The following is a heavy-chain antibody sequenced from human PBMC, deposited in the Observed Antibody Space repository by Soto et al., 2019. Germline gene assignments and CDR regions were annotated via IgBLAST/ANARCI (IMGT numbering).Heavy chain of an antibody. V-gene: IGHV1-3*01. CDR3: ARDRGSSWSYFDY. Sequence: ASVKVSCKASGYTFTSYAMHWVRQAPGQRLEWMGWINAGNGNTKYSQKFQGRVTITRDTSASTAYMELSSLRSEDTAVYYCARDRGSSWSYFDYWGQGTLVTVSS. CDR1: GYTFTSYA. J-gene: IGHJ4*02. D-gene: IGHD6-13*01. CDR2: INAGNGNT.